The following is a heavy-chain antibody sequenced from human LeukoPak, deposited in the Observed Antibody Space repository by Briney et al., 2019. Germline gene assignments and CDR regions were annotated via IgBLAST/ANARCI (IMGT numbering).Heavy chain of an antibody. D-gene: IGHD3-16*01. CDR1: GGTFSSYA. Sequence: ASVKVSCKASGGTFSSYAISWVRQAPGQGLEWMGGIIPIFGTANYAQKFQGRVTITADKSTSTAYMELSSLRSEDTAVYYCARVGDYEGAFDIWGQGTMVTVSS. J-gene: IGHJ3*02. CDR3: ARVGDYEGAFDI. V-gene: IGHV1-69*06. CDR2: IIPIFGTA.